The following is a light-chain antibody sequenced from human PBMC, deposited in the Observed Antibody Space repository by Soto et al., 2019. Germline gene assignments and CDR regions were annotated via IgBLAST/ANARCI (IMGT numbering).Light chain of an antibody. CDR2: DAS. V-gene: IGKV1-5*01. Sequence: DIQMTQSPSTLSASVGDRVTITCRASQSIRSWLAWYQQNPGKAPQLLIYDASNLESGVPSRFSGSGSGTEFTLTISSLQPDDFATYYCQQYDSFSKTFGRGTKVEVK. CDR1: QSIRSW. CDR3: QQYDSFSKT. J-gene: IGKJ1*01.